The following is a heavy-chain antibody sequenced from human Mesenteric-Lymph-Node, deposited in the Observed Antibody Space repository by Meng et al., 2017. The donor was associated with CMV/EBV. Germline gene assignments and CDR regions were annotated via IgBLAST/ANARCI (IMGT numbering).Heavy chain of an antibody. Sequence: GGSLRLSCAASGFTFRSYAIHWVRQAPGKGLEWVALISYDGSDKYYADSVQGRFTISRDNSQNTLFLEMNSLRPEDTAVCYCAKVFAAVSAAPSDYWGQGTLVTVSS. CDR2: ISYDGSDK. CDR1: GFTFRSYA. CDR3: AKVFAAVSAAPSDY. V-gene: IGHV3-30-3*01. J-gene: IGHJ4*02. D-gene: IGHD2-2*01.